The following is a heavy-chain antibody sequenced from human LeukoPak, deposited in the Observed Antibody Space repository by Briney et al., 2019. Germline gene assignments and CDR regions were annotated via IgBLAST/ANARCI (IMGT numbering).Heavy chain of an antibody. CDR1: GLVVSRNY. V-gene: IGHV3-66*01. Sequence: GGSLRLSCVASGLVVSRNYVTWVRQVPGEGLEWVSIMYTSGDIYYADSVKGRFTLSRDDSKNTLYLQMHSLRVEDTAVYYCALPDLYSTGWYDFWGQGTLVAVSS. J-gene: IGHJ5*01. CDR3: ALPDLYSTGWYDF. CDR2: MYTSGDI. D-gene: IGHD6-13*01.